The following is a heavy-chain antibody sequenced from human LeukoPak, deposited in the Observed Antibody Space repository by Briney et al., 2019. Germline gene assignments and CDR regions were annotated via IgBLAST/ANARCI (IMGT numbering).Heavy chain of an antibody. J-gene: IGHJ6*03. Sequence: SETLSLTCTVSGASISNYYWSWIRQPPGQGLEWIGYIHYNGGTNYNPSLTSRVTVSLDTSKNQFSLSLSSVSAAHTATYYCARAPYYYYMDVWGKGTTVTVSS. CDR1: GASISNYY. V-gene: IGHV4-59*01. CDR2: IHYNGGT. CDR3: ARAPYYYYMDV.